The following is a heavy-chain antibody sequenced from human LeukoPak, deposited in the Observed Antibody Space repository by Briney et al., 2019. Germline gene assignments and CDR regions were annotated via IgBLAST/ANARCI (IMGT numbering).Heavy chain of an antibody. D-gene: IGHD2-2*01. J-gene: IGHJ5*02. Sequence: SVKVSCKASGGTCSSYAISWVRQAPGQGLEWMGGIIPIFGTANYAQKFQGRVTITADESTSTAYMELSSLRSEDTAVYYCARQVVVVPADLNWFDPWGQGTLVTVSS. CDR1: GGTCSSYA. CDR3: ARQVVVVPADLNWFDP. V-gene: IGHV1-69*13. CDR2: IIPIFGTA.